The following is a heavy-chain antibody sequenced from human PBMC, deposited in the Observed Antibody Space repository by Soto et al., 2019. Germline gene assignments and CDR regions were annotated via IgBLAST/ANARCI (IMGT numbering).Heavy chain of an antibody. CDR3: AILTKPTAVTTAFRGGYGLDV. D-gene: IGHD4-17*01. V-gene: IGHV4-61*01. Sequence: SETLAPPRTVSCGSVSRGNYFWGWIRQPPGKGLEWIGYIHSSGSTNYNPSLKSRVTISVDTSRNQFSLKLTSVTAADTAVYYCAILTKPTAVTTAFRGGYGLDVWGQGTTVT. CDR2: IHSSGST. CDR1: CGSVSRGNYF. J-gene: IGHJ6*02.